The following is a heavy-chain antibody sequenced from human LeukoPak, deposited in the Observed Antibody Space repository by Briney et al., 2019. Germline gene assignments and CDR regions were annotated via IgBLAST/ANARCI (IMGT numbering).Heavy chain of an antibody. V-gene: IGHV4-39*07. Sequence: SETLSLTCTVSGGSISSSSYYWGWIRQPPGKGLEWIGSIYYSGSTYYNPSLKSRVTISVDTSKNQFSLKLSSVTAADTAVYYCASDLGAHFDYWGQGTLVTVSS. J-gene: IGHJ4*02. CDR2: IYYSGST. CDR1: GGSISSSSYY. D-gene: IGHD3-10*01. CDR3: ASDLGAHFDY.